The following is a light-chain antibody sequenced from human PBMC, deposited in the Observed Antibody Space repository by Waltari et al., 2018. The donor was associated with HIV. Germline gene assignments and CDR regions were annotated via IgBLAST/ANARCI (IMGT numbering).Light chain of an antibody. V-gene: IGLV2-14*03. CDR2: DVH. Sequence: SALIQPASVSGSPGQSIPISCSGSENDIGLYNYVSWYQQFSGKAPKLIIYDVHKRPAGLSDRFSGSKSGNMASLTISGLQTDDEAVYFCSSFSSGPSLYIFG. J-gene: IGLJ1*01. CDR3: SSFSSGPSLYI. CDR1: ENDIGLYNY.